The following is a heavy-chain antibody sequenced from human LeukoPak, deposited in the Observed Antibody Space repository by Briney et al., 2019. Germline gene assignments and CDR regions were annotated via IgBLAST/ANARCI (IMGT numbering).Heavy chain of an antibody. CDR3: ARSSSSWLDFDY. CDR2: ISSSSSYI. Sequence: GGSLRLSCAASGFTFSSYSMNWVRQAPGKGLEWVSSISSSSSYIYYADSVKGRFTISRDNAKNSLYLQMNSLRAEDTAAYYCARSSSSWLDFDYWGQGTLVTVSS. V-gene: IGHV3-21*01. J-gene: IGHJ4*02. D-gene: IGHD6-13*01. CDR1: GFTFSSYS.